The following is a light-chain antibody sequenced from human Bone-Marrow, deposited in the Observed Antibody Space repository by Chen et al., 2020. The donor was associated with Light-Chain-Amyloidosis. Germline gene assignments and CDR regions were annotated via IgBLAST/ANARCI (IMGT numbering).Light chain of an antibody. Sequence: QSVLTQPPSTSGTPGRRVTISCSGSTSNIGTYTVNWYRQVPGTAPRLLIQSDNQRPSGVPDRFSGSKSGTSASLAISWLQSEDEADYYCAAWDDSLNGVVFGGGTKLTVL. V-gene: IGLV1-44*01. CDR3: AAWDDSLNGVV. CDR1: TSNIGTYT. CDR2: SDN. J-gene: IGLJ2*01.